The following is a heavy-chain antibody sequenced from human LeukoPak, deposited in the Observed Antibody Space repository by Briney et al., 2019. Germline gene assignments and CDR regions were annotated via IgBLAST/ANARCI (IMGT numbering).Heavy chain of an antibody. D-gene: IGHD2-2*01. CDR2: INPNSGGT. CDR3: ARVPVPAAIFWFDP. J-gene: IGHJ5*02. V-gene: IGHV1-2*02. Sequence: ASVKVSCKASGYTFTGYYMHWVRQAPGQGLEWMGWINPNSGGTNYAQKFQGRVTMTRDTSISTAYMALSRLRSDDTAVYYCARVPVPAAIFWFDPWGQGTLVTVSS. CDR1: GYTFTGYY.